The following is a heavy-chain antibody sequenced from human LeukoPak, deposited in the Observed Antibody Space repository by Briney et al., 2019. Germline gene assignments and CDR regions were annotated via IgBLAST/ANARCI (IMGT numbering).Heavy chain of an antibody. V-gene: IGHV3-23*01. Sequence: RGSLRLSCAASGFTFSSYAMSWVRQAPGKGLEWVSAISGSGGSTYYADSVKGRFTISRDNSKNTLYLQMSSLRAEDTAVYYCATAPGYYYYGMDVWGQGTTVTVSS. CDR1: GFTFSSYA. J-gene: IGHJ6*02. CDR2: ISGSGGST. CDR3: ATAPGYYYYGMDV.